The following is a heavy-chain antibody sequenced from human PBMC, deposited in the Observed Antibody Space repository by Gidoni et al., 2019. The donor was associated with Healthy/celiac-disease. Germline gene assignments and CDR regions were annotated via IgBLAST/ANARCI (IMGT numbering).Heavy chain of an antibody. Sequence: QLQLQESGPGLVKPSETLSLTCTVSGGSISSSSYYWGWIRQPPGKGLEWIGSIYYSGSTYYNPSLKSRVTIPVDTSKNQFSLKLSSVTAADTAVYYCARQMGYYDSSGHPGVDAFDIWGQGTMVTVSS. J-gene: IGHJ3*02. CDR1: GGSISSSSYY. D-gene: IGHD3-22*01. CDR3: ARQMGYYDSSGHPGVDAFDI. CDR2: IYYSGST. V-gene: IGHV4-39*01.